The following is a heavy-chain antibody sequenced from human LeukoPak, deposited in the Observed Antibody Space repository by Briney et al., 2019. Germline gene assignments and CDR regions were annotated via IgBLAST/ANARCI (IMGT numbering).Heavy chain of an antibody. J-gene: IGHJ4*02. CDR3: ARGRLVGATYKRGFDY. CDR2: IYYSGST. V-gene: IGHV4-31*03. D-gene: IGHD1-26*01. Sequence: RPSETLSLTCTVSGGSISSGGYYWSWIRQHPGKGLEWIGYIYYSGSTYYNPSLKSRVTISVDTSKNQFSLKLSSVTAADTAVYYCARGRLVGATYKRGFDYWGQGTLVTVPS. CDR1: GGSISSGGYY.